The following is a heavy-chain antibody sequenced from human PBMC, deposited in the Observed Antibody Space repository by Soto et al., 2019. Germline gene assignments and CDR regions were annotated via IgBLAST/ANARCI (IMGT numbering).Heavy chain of an antibody. J-gene: IGHJ4*02. Sequence: VQSGGEVKKPGASVKVSCKASGYTFSNNGFTWVRQAPGQGLEWMGWIGGYNGNTNYAPKFQGRVTMTAATSPSTAHMELRGLRSADTAVYYCATAIAATGPADSWGQGNLVSGSS. V-gene: IGHV1-18*01. CDR1: GYTFSNNG. CDR3: ATAIAATGPADS. D-gene: IGHD6-13*01. CDR2: IGGYNGNT.